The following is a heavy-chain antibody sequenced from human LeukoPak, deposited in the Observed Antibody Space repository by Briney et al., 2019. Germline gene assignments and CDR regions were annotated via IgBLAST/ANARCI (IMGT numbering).Heavy chain of an antibody. V-gene: IGHV3-30-3*01. CDR2: ISYDGSNK. D-gene: IGHD2-2*01. CDR1: GFTFSSYA. Sequence: GGSLRLSCAASGFTFSSYAMHWVRQAPGKGLEWVAVISYDGSNKYYADSVKGRFTISRDNSKNTLYLQMNSLRAEDTAVYYCASLSKGSSTSRTLDVWGQGTTVTVSS. CDR3: ASLSKGSSTSRTLDV. J-gene: IGHJ6*02.